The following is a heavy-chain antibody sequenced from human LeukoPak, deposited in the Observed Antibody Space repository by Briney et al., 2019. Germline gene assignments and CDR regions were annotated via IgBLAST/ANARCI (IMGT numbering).Heavy chain of an antibody. CDR2: IYYSGST. CDR1: GGSFSSSSYY. D-gene: IGHD3-10*02. J-gene: IGHJ3*02. Sequence: PSETLSLTCTVSGGSFSSSSYYWGWIRQPPGKGLEWIGYIYYSGSTNYNPSLKSRVTISVDTSKNQFSLKLSSVTAADTAVYYCARHPDPLGSGTQTDAFEIWGQGTMVTVSS. CDR3: ARHPDPLGSGTQTDAFEI. V-gene: IGHV4-61*05.